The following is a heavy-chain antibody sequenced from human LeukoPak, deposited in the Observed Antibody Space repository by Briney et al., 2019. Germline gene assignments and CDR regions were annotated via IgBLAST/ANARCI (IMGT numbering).Heavy chain of an antibody. D-gene: IGHD3-22*01. J-gene: IGHJ4*02. CDR2: IYDSGST. CDR1: GGSIRSSYYY. V-gene: IGHV4-39*01. CDR3: ARGRTTYYYDSSGYSPIYYFDY. Sequence: SETLSLTCTVSGGSIRSSYYYWGWIRQPPGKGLEWIGSIYDSGSTYYNPSLRSRVTISVDTSKNQFSLKLSSVTAADTAVYYCARGRTTYYYDSSGYSPIYYFDYWGQGTLVTVSS.